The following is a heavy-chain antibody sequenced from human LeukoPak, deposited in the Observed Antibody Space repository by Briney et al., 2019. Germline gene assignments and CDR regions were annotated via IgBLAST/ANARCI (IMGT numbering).Heavy chain of an antibody. CDR1: GGSISSYY. CDR2: IYYSGST. J-gene: IGHJ4*02. V-gene: IGHV4-59*01. Sequence: SETLSLTCTVSGGSISSYYWSWIRQPPGKGLEWIGYIYYSGSTNYNPSLKSRVTISVDTSKNQFSLKLSSVTAADTAVYYCARERTSGGYYVFDYWGQGTLVTVSS. D-gene: IGHD1-26*01. CDR3: ARERTSGGYYVFDY.